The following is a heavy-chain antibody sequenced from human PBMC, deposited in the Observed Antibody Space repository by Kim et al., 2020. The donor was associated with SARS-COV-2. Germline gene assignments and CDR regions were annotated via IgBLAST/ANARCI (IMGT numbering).Heavy chain of an antibody. CDR3: ARGFGEFLPFDY. V-gene: IGHV4-59*09. Sequence: NYNPSLKSRVTISVDTSKNQFSLTLSSVTAADTAVYYCARGFGEFLPFDYWGQGTLVTVSS. D-gene: IGHD3-10*01. J-gene: IGHJ4*02.